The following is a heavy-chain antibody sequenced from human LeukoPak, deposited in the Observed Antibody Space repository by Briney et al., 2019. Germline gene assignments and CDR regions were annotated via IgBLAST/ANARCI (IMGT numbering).Heavy chain of an antibody. CDR2: IHNYETTE. J-gene: IGHJ4*02. CDR3: AKDDPTGRYL. D-gene: IGHD1-26*01. Sequence: GGSLRLSCAASGFTFSSFGMHWVRQTPGKGLEWVTFIHNYETTEYYADSVKGRFTISRDNSKNTVYLQMNSLRVEDVAVYYCAKDDPTGRYLWGQGTLVTVSS. CDR1: GFTFSSFG. V-gene: IGHV3-30*02.